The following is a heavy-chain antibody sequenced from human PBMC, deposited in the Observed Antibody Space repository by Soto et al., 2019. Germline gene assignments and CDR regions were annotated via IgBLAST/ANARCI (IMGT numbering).Heavy chain of an antibody. V-gene: IGHV4-4*07. Sequence: AGKGLEWIGRIYTSASINYNPSLKGRVTLSVDTSTNQVSLRLASVTAADTAIYFCARAQDAIYDCYKGMEVWLQRTTVT. CDR3: ARAQDAIYDCYKGMEV. J-gene: IGHJ6*01. CDR2: IYTSASI.